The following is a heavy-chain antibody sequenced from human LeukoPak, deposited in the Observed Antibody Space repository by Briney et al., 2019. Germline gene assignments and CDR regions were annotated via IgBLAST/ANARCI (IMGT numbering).Heavy chain of an antibody. Sequence: SETLSLTCTVSGGSISSYYWSWIRQPAGKGLEWIGRIYTSGSTNYNPSLKSRVTMLVDTSKNQFSLKLSSVTAADTAVYYCAGSPYSSGWYTGYWGQGTLVTVSS. CDR3: AGSPYSSGWYTGY. CDR1: GGSISSYY. D-gene: IGHD6-19*01. CDR2: IYTSGST. V-gene: IGHV4-4*07. J-gene: IGHJ4*02.